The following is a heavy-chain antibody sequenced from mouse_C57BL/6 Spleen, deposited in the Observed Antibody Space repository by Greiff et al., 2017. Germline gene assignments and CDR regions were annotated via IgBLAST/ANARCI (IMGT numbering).Heavy chain of an antibody. V-gene: IGHV2-2*01. Sequence: VKLMESGPGLVQPSQRLSITCTVSGFSLTSYGVHWVRQSPGKGLEWLGVIWSGGSTDYNAAFISRLSISKDNSKSQVFFKMNSLQADDTAIYYCARNGDYDGTWFAYWGQGTLVTVSA. J-gene: IGHJ3*01. CDR1: GFSLTSYG. D-gene: IGHD2-4*01. CDR2: IWSGGST. CDR3: ARNGDYDGTWFAY.